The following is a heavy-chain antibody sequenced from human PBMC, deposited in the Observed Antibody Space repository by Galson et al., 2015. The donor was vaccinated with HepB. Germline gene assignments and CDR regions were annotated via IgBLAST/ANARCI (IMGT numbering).Heavy chain of an antibody. CDR1: GFTFDDYT. D-gene: IGHD1-7*01. CDR2: ISWDGGST. CDR3: ATSRVSTGTTKNHYYYGMDV. Sequence: SLRLSCAASGFTFDDYTMHWVRQAPGKGLEWVSLISWDGGSTYYADSVKGRFTISRDNSKNSLYLQMNSLRTEDTALYYCATSRVSTGTTKNHYYYGMDVWGQGTTVTVSS. V-gene: IGHV3-43*01. J-gene: IGHJ6*02.